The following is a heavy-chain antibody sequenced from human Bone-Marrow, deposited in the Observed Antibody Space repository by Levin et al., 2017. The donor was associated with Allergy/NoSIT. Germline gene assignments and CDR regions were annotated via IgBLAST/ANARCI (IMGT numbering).Heavy chain of an antibody. D-gene: IGHD3-9*01. V-gene: IGHV3-11*06. CDR3: AREYYDLLTGYSAYYFDY. J-gene: IGHJ4*02. CDR2: ISNSESYT. CDR1: GFSFSDYS. Sequence: PGESLKISCAASGFSFSDYSMSWIRQTPGKGLEWVSYISNSESYTNYADSVKGRFTISRDNAKKSLYLQMYSLRAEDTAVYYCAREYYDLLTGYSAYYFDYWGQGTLVTVSS.